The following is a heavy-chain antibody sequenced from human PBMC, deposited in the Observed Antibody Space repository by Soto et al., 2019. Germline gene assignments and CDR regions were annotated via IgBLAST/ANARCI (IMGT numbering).Heavy chain of an antibody. Sequence: QVQLVQSGAEVKKPGSSVKVSCKASGGTFSSYAISWVRQAPGQGLEWMGGSIPIFGTANYAQKFQGRVTLTADQSTSTADMELRSLRSEDTAVYYCARRQWSLYDYYFYGRDVWGQGTTVTVSS. CDR1: GGTFSSYA. D-gene: IGHD2-8*01. J-gene: IGHJ6*02. CDR2: SIPIFGTA. CDR3: ARRQWSLYDYYFYGRDV. V-gene: IGHV1-69*12.